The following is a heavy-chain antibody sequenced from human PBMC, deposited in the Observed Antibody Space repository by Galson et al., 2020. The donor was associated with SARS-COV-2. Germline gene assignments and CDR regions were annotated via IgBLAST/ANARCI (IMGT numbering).Heavy chain of an antibody. D-gene: IGHD3-16*01. CDR3: AKIGGGGDY. V-gene: IGHV3-23*01. CDR1: GFNFRSFD. Sequence: GGSLRLSCVASGFNFRSFDMTWVRQAPGEGLEWVSGSSGSGDSTYYADSVKGRFTISRDNSKNTVYLQMNNLRGEDTAVYYCAKIGGGGDYWGQGILVTVSS. J-gene: IGHJ4*02. CDR2: SSGSGDST.